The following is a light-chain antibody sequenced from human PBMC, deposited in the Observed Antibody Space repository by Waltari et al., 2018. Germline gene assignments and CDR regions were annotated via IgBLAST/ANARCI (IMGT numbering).Light chain of an antibody. J-gene: IGLJ1*01. CDR2: EVI. V-gene: IGLV2-23*02. CDR1: TSDVGNYDL. Sequence: PALTQPASVSGTPGQSITISCTGTTSDVGNYDLISWYQHHPGKAPKLLICEVIKRPSGVSSSISGSKSGSTASLIISGLQPDYEADYYCCSYAGRGTYVFGSGTKVTVL. CDR3: CSYAGRGTYV.